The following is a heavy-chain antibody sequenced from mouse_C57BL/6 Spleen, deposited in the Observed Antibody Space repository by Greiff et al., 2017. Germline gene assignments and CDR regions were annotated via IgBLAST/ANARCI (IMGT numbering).Heavy chain of an antibody. CDR1: GYSFTGYY. Sequence: EVQLQQSGPELVKPGASVKISCKASGYSFTGYYMHWVKQSSEKSLEWIGEINPSTGGTSYNQKFKGKATLTVDKSSSTAYMQLKSLTSEDSAVYYCARYGSPDYWGQGTTLTVSS. J-gene: IGHJ2*01. D-gene: IGHD1-1*01. V-gene: IGHV1-43*01. CDR3: ARYGSPDY. CDR2: INPSTGGT.